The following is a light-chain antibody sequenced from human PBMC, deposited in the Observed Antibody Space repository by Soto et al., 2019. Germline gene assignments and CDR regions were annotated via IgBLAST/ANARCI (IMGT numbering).Light chain of an antibody. Sequence: EIVLTQSPATLSLSPWERATLSCRASQSISNYLAWYQQKPGQAPRLLIYDASNRATGIPVRFSGSGSGTDFTLTISSLEPEDFAVYYCQQRSNWYTFGQGTRLEIK. CDR3: QQRSNWYT. V-gene: IGKV3-11*01. CDR2: DAS. CDR1: QSISNY. J-gene: IGKJ5*01.